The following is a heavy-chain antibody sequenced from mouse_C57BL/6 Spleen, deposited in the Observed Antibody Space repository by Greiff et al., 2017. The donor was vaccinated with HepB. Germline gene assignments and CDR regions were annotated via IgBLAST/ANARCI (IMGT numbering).Heavy chain of an antibody. V-gene: IGHV1-81*01. CDR3: AGGGITRYPWYFDV. CDR1: GYTFTSYG. Sequence: QVQLQQSGAELARPGASVKLSCKASGYTFTSYGISWVKQRTGQGLEWIGEIYPRNGNTYYNEKFKGKAKLTADKSSSTAYMELRSLTSEDSAVYFGAGGGITRYPWYFDVWGTGTTVTVSS. J-gene: IGHJ1*03. CDR2: IYPRNGNT. D-gene: IGHD1-1*01.